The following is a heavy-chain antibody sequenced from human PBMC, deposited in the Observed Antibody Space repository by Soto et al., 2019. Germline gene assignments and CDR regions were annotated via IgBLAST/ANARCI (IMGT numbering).Heavy chain of an antibody. CDR2: ISYSGST. D-gene: IGHD3-22*01. Sequence: QVQLQESGPGLVKPSETLSLTCTVSGDSISRFYWSWIRQPTGKGLEWLGYISYSGSTNYSPALRSRVTISADTSKNQFSLKLNAVTAADTAVYYCARDDSPGGFDFWGQGALVTVSS. CDR1: GDSISRFY. V-gene: IGHV4-59*01. J-gene: IGHJ4*02. CDR3: ARDDSPGGFDF.